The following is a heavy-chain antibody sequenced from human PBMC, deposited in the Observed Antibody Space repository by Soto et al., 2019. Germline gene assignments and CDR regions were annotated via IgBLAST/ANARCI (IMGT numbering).Heavy chain of an antibody. CDR3: ARGRIVGATSLDY. D-gene: IGHD1-26*01. V-gene: IGHV4-30-4*01. CDR2: IYYSGST. Sequence: QVQLQESGPGLVKPSQTLSLTCTVSGGSISSGDYYWSWIRQPPGKGLEWIGYIYYSGSTYYNPSLKRRVIISVDPSKNQFSLKLSSVTAADTAVYYCARGRIVGATSLDYWGQGTLVTVSS. CDR1: GGSISSGDYY. J-gene: IGHJ4*02.